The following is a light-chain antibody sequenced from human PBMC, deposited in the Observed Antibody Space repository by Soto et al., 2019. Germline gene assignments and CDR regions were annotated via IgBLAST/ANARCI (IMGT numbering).Light chain of an antibody. CDR2: DAS. J-gene: IGKJ5*01. V-gene: IGKV3-11*01. Sequence: IVLTQSPATLSLSPGERATLSCRASQSVSSYLAWYQDKPGQAPRLLIYDASNRATGIPARFSGSGSGTDFTLTISSLEPEDFAVYYCQQYNNWPPTFGQGTRLEIK. CDR1: QSVSSY. CDR3: QQYNNWPPT.